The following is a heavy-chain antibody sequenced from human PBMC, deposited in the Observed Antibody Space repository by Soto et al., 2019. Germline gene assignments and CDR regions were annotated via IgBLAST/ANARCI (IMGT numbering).Heavy chain of an antibody. J-gene: IGHJ6*02. CDR1: GYTFTSYD. CDR2: MNPNSGNT. V-gene: IGHV1-8*01. D-gene: IGHD5-12*01. Sequence: ASVKVSCKASGYTFTSYDIDWVRQATGQGLEWMGWMNPNSGNTGYAQKFQGRVTMTRNTSISTAYMELSSLRSEDTAVYYCARSSGYDLFVNYYYGMDVWGQGTTVTVSS. CDR3: ARSSGYDLFVNYYYGMDV.